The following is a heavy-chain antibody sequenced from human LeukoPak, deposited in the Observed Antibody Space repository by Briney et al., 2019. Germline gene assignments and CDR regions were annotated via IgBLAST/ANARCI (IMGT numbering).Heavy chain of an antibody. V-gene: IGHV3-23*01. Sequence: PGGSLRLSCAASGITFIKYSMTWVRQAPGKGLEWVSAITGSGAFTDYADSVKGRFTISRDNSKNTLYLQMNSLKTEDTAVYYCTSQVPYSGSYYAGDYWGQGTLVTVSS. D-gene: IGHD1-26*01. CDR3: TSQVPYSGSYYAGDY. J-gene: IGHJ4*02. CDR1: GITFIKYS. CDR2: ITGSGAFT.